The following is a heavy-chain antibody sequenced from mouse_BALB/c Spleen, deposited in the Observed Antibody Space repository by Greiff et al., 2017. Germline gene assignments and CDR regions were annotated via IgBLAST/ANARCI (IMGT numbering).Heavy chain of an antibody. CDR1: GYSFTGYY. Sequence: EVQLQQSGPELVKPGASVKISCKASGYSFTGYYMHWVKQSHVKSLEWIGRINPYNGATSYNQNFKDKASLTVDKSSSTAYMELHSLTSEDSAVYYCARDYDSFFAYWGQGTLVTVAA. D-gene: IGHD2-4*01. V-gene: IGHV1-31*01. J-gene: IGHJ3*01. CDR3: ARDYDSFFAY. CDR2: INPYNGAT.